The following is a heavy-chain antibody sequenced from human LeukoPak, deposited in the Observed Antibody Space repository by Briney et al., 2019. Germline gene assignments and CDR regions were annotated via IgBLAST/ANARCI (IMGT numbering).Heavy chain of an antibody. CDR1: GGSFSGYY. Sequence: SETLSLTCAVYGGSFSGYYWSWIRQPPGKGLEWIGEINHSGSTNYNPSLKGRVTISVDTSKNQFSLKLSSVTAADTAVYYCATLVWGSYRPNDYWGQGTLATVSS. J-gene: IGHJ4*02. V-gene: IGHV4-34*01. CDR2: INHSGST. CDR3: ATLVWGSYRPNDY. D-gene: IGHD3-16*02.